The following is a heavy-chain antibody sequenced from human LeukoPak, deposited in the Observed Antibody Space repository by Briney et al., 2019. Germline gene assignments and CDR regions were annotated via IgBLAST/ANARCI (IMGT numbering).Heavy chain of an antibody. Sequence: GGSLRLSCAASGFTFSSYWMHWVRQAPGKGLVWVSRINSDGSSTSYADSVKGRFTISRDNAKNTLYLQMNSLRAEDTAVYYCARSGARLATVVTPNGDYWGQGTLVTVSS. J-gene: IGHJ4*02. D-gene: IGHD4-23*01. CDR3: ARSGARLATVVTPNGDY. CDR2: INSDGSST. CDR1: GFTFSSYW. V-gene: IGHV3-74*01.